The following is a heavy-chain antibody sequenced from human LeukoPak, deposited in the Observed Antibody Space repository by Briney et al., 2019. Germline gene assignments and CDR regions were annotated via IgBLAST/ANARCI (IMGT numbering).Heavy chain of an antibody. Sequence: GASVKVSCKASGYTFTSYGISWVRQAPGQGLEWMGWISAYNGNTNYAQKLQGRVTMTTDTSTSTAYMELRNLRSDDTAMYYCQVLITATGTYSDYWGQGTLVTVSS. CDR2: ISAYNGNT. J-gene: IGHJ4*02. V-gene: IGHV1-18*01. CDR1: GYTFTSYG. CDR3: QVLITATGTYSDY. D-gene: IGHD1-7*01.